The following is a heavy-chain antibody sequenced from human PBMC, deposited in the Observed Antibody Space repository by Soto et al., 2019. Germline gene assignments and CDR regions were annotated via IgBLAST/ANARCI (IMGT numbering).Heavy chain of an antibody. CDR1: GYTFTNYD. V-gene: IGHV1-8*01. D-gene: IGHD4-17*01. Sequence: ASVKVSCKASGYTFTNYDINWVRQTTGQGLEWMGWMNPKSGSTGYSQKFQGRVTMTRDTSIDTGYMDLSSLTSNDTAVYYCARVPSTVTTLVTYYYYMDVWGKGTTVNVS. CDR3: ARVPSTVTTLVTYYYYMDV. J-gene: IGHJ6*03. CDR2: MNPKSGST.